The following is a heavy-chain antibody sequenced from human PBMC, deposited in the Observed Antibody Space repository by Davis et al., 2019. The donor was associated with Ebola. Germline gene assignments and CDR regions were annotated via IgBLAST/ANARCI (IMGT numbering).Heavy chain of an antibody. J-gene: IGHJ3*01. Sequence: GESLKISCAASGFTVSSNYMSWVRRAPGKGLEWVSTLGLSGDTYYADSVKGRFTISRDNSMNTLHLQMNSLRVEDTAIYYCAKDTSNVWFDVWGQGTMVTVSS. CDR2: LGLSGDT. CDR3: AKDTSNVWFDV. CDR1: GFTVSSNY. V-gene: IGHV3-53*01. D-gene: IGHD1-26*01.